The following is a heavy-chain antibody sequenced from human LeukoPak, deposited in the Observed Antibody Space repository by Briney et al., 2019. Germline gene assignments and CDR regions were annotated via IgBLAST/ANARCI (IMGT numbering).Heavy chain of an antibody. Sequence: SETLSLTCAIYGGSFSGNYWSWIRQPPGKGLEWIGEIDPSGTTNYNPSLKSRVTISGDTSKNQFSLNLTSVTAADTAVYYCAGDTDDYFYMDVWGKGTTVTVSS. D-gene: IGHD3-10*01. V-gene: IGHV4-34*01. CDR3: AGDTDDYFYMDV. J-gene: IGHJ6*03. CDR2: IDPSGTT. CDR1: GGSFSGNY.